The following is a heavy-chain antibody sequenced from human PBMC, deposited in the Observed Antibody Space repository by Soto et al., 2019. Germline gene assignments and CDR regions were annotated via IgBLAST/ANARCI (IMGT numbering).Heavy chain of an antibody. J-gene: IGHJ3*02. V-gene: IGHV5-51*01. CDR3: ARFRTYYDSSGFAFDI. Sequence: PGESLKISCKGSGYTFTDYWIGWVRQLPGKGLEWMGIIYPGDSDTRYSPSFQGHVTITVDKSISTAYLQWSSLKASDTAMYYCARFRTYYDSSGFAFDIWGQGTMVTVSS. D-gene: IGHD3-22*01. CDR2: IYPGDSDT. CDR1: GYTFTDYW.